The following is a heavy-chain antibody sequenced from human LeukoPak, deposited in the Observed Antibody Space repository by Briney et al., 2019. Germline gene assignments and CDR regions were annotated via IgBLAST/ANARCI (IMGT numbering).Heavy chain of an antibody. CDR2: IRYDGSNK. J-gene: IGHJ4*02. Sequence: PGGSLRLSCAASGFTISSYGMHWVRQAPGQGRVGVAFIRYDGSNKYYEDSVKGRFTISRDNSKNTLYLQMNSLRAEDTAVYYCAKDRSSGWSLSYFDYWGQGTLVTVSS. CDR1: GFTISSYG. V-gene: IGHV3-30*02. D-gene: IGHD6-19*01. CDR3: AKDRSSGWSLSYFDY.